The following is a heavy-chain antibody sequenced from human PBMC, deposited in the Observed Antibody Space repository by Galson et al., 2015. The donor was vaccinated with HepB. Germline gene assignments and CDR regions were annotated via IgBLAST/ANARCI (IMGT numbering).Heavy chain of an antibody. Sequence: SLRLSCAVSGISFGDYHMSWIRQAPGKGLEWVSYISTTGSVNYADSVKGRFTISRDKARNSLHLQMTSLTGEDTAVYYCARERSGNFYTFDSWGQGTLVTVSS. D-gene: IGHD1-26*01. CDR1: GISFGDYH. J-gene: IGHJ4*02. V-gene: IGHV3-11*01. CDR3: ARERSGNFYTFDS. CDR2: ISTTGSV.